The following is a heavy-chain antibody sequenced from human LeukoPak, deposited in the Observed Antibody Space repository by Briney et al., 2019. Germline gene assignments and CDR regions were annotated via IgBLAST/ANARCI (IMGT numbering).Heavy chain of an antibody. CDR1: GFTFSSYG. V-gene: IGHV3-33*01. CDR2: IWYDGSNK. D-gene: IGHD6-13*01. Sequence: GSLRLSCAASGFTFSSYGMHWVRQAPGKGLEGVAVIWYDGSNKYYADSVKGRFTISRDNSKNTLYLQMNSLRAEDTAVYYCAREQLVRTWSFDYWGQGTLVTVSS. CDR3: AREQLVRTWSFDY. J-gene: IGHJ4*02.